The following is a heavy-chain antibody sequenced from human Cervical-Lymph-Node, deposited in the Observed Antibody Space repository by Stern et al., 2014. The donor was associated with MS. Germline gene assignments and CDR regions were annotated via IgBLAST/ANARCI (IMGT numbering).Heavy chain of an antibody. V-gene: IGHV3-21*01. D-gene: IGHD3-22*01. CDR1: GFTFSSYS. CDR3: ARDYHYYDSSGYYDDAFDI. J-gene: IGHJ3*02. Sequence: EMQLVESGGGLVKPGGSLRLSCAASGFTFSSYSMNWVRQAPGKGLEWASSISSSSSYIYYADSVKGRFTISRDNAKNSLYLQMNSLRAEDTAVYYCARDYHYYDSSGYYDDAFDIWGQGTMVTVSS. CDR2: ISSSSSYI.